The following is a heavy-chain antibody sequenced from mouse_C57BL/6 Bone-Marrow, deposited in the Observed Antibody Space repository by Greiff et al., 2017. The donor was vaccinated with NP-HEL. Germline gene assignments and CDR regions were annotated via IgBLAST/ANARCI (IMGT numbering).Heavy chain of an antibody. Sequence: EVQLQQSGPELVKPGASVKISCKASGYTFTDYYMNWVKQSHGKSLEWIGDINPNNGGTSYNQKLKGKATLTVDKSSSTAYMELRSLTSEDSAVYYCARNPLIYYYGSSYFDYWGQGTTLTVSS. V-gene: IGHV1-26*01. CDR1: GYTFTDYY. CDR3: ARNPLIYYYGSSYFDY. D-gene: IGHD1-1*01. CDR2: INPNNGGT. J-gene: IGHJ2*01.